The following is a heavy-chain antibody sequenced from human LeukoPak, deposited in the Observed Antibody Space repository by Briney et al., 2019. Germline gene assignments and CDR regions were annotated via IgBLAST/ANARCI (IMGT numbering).Heavy chain of an antibody. J-gene: IGHJ6*02. CDR3: ARESVTGNYYYYYYGMDV. CDR1: GFTFSSYA. D-gene: IGHD7-27*01. V-gene: IGHV3-64*01. Sequence: GGSLRLSCAASGFTFSSYALHWVRQAPGKGLQYVSAISSDGGSTYYANSVKGRFTISRDNSKNTLYLQMGSLRAEDMAVYYCARESVTGNYYYYYYGMDVWGQRTTVTVSS. CDR2: ISSDGGST.